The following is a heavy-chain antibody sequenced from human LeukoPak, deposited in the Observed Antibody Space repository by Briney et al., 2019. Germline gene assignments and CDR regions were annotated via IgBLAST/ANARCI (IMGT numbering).Heavy chain of an antibody. V-gene: IGHV3-21*04. Sequence: PGGSLRLSCAASGFTFSSYSMNWVRQAPGKGLEWVSSISSSSSYIYYADSVKGRFTISRDNAKNSLYLQMNSLRAEDTAVYYCARDRNYDFWSGYYKSVERNYYYYGMDVWGQGTTVTVS. CDR2: ISSSSSYI. CDR1: GFTFSSYS. D-gene: IGHD3-3*01. J-gene: IGHJ6*02. CDR3: ARDRNYDFWSGYYKSVERNYYYYGMDV.